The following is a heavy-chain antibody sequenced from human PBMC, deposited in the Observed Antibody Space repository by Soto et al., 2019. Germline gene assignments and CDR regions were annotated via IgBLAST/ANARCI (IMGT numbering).Heavy chain of an antibody. J-gene: IGHJ5*02. Sequence: QVPLVQSGVEVKKPGASVKVSCKASGYTFTTYGISWVRQAPGQGLEWVGWVSPYDGDTNYADALQGRVTMTTDTSTTTDYMELRSLRSDDTAMYYCARDHGGSYQADSFDPWGQGTLVIVSS. CDR3: ARDHGGSYQADSFDP. CDR1: GYTFTTYG. D-gene: IGHD1-26*01. CDR2: VSPYDGDT. V-gene: IGHV1-18*01.